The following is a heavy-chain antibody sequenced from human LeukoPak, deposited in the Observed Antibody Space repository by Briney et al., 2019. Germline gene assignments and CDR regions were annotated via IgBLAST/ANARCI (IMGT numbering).Heavy chain of an antibody. D-gene: IGHD4-17*01. CDR3: ARDYYGDYNLDY. CDR2: ISSSSNYI. J-gene: IGHJ4*02. CDR1: GFTFTSYS. V-gene: IGHV3-21*01. Sequence: GGSLRLSCAASGFTFTSYSLNWVRQAPGKGLEWVSSISSSSNYIYYADSVKGRFTISRDNAKNSLYLQMNSLRAEDTAVYYCARDYYGDYNLDYWGQGTLVTVSS.